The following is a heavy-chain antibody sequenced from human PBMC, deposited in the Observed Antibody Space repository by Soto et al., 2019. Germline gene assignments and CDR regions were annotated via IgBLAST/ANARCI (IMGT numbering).Heavy chain of an antibody. CDR2: ISYDGSSK. CDR3: ASLRLGVVDYNYGMDV. CDR1: GFTFSSYA. J-gene: IGHJ6*02. V-gene: IGHV3-30-3*01. D-gene: IGHD2-15*01. Sequence: GGSLSLSCAASGFTFSSYAMHWVRQAPGKGLEWVAVISYDGSSKYYADSVKGRFTISRDNSKNTLYLQMNSLRAEDTAVYYCASLRLGVVDYNYGMDVWGQGTTVTVSS.